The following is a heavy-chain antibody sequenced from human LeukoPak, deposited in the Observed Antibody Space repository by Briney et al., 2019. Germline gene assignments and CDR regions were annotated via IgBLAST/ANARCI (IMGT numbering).Heavy chain of an antibody. CDR2: IKQDGSEK. CDR3: ARDSVVEGDDYYYYMDV. J-gene: IGHJ6*03. Sequence: GGSLRLSCAASGFTFSSYWMSWVRQAPGKGLEWVANIKQDGSEKYYVDSVKGRFTISRDNAKNSLYLQMNSLRAEVTAVYYCARDSVVEGDDYYYYMDVWGKGTTVTVSS. CDR1: GFTFSSYW. V-gene: IGHV3-7*01. D-gene: IGHD2-15*01.